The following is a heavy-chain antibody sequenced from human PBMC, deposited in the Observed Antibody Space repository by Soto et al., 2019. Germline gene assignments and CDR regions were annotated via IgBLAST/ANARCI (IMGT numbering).Heavy chain of an antibody. D-gene: IGHD6-19*01. CDR1: GNGFTNYW. Sequence: GESLKISCRDSGNGFTNYWIAWVRQMPGKGLEWMGIIYPGDSDTRYSPSFQGQVTISADKSISTAYLQWSSLKASDTAMYYCARRVYSSGWTDAFDIWGQGTMVTVSS. J-gene: IGHJ3*02. CDR2: IYPGDSDT. V-gene: IGHV5-51*01. CDR3: ARRVYSSGWTDAFDI.